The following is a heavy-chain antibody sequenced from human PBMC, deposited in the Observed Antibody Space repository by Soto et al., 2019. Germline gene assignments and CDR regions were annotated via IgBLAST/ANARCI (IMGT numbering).Heavy chain of an antibody. CDR3: ARQRTAVVTQAYFDV. Sequence: SETLSLTCTVSGGSILNGGHYWTWIRQHPGKGLEWIGRIFFSGNTHYNPALKSRLTFSLDTAKNQFSLKLTSVTAADTALYFCARQRTAVVTQAYFDVWGPGTLVTVSS. V-gene: IGHV4-31*03. J-gene: IGHJ4*02. D-gene: IGHD2-21*02. CDR2: IFFSGNT. CDR1: GGSILNGGHY.